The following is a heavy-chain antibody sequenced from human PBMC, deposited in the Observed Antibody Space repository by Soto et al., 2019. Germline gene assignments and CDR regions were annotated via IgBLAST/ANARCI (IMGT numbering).Heavy chain of an antibody. CDR1: GGSFSGYY. CDR3: ASGYSSSSRPYNWFDP. Sequence: PSETLSLTCAVYGGSFSGYYWSLIRQPPGKGLEWIGEINHSGSTNYNPSLKSRVTISVDTSKNQFSLKLSSVTAADTAVYYCASGYSSSSRPYNWFDPWGQGTLVTVS. V-gene: IGHV4-34*01. CDR2: INHSGST. J-gene: IGHJ5*02. D-gene: IGHD6-6*01.